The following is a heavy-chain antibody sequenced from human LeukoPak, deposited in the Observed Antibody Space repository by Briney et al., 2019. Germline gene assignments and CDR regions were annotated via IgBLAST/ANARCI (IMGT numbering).Heavy chain of an antibody. Sequence: PGGSLRLSCAASGFTFRTSTINWVRQAPGKGLEWVSSISGSSDYIYYADSVKGRFTISRDNSKNTLYLQMNSLRAEDTAVYYCAKKPWTTLGYYFDYWGQGTQVTVSS. D-gene: IGHD4-11*01. CDR2: ISGSSDYI. CDR3: AKKPWTTLGYYFDY. CDR1: GFTFRTST. J-gene: IGHJ4*02. V-gene: IGHV3-23*01.